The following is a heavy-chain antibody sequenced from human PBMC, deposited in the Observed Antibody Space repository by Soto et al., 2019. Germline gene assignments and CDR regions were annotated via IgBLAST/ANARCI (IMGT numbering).Heavy chain of an antibody. V-gene: IGHV3-23*01. CDR1: GFNFNRNG. CDR3: VKDNNWDEPG. Sequence: EVQLLESGGGVVQPGGSLRISCAASGFNFNRNGVTWVRQAPEKGLEWVAIISENIDSTFYADSVKGRFTVSRDNSKSTLYLQMNSLKAEDTATYYCVKDNNWDEPGWGQGTLVTV. CDR2: ISENIDST. D-gene: IGHD1-26*01. J-gene: IGHJ4*02.